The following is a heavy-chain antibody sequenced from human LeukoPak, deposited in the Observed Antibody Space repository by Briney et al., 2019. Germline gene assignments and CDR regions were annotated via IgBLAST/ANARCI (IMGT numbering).Heavy chain of an antibody. CDR2: IYYSGST. CDR1: GGSISSGGYS. J-gene: IGHJ6*03. CDR3: ARAPYSSSWSYYNYYYMDV. Sequence: PSQTLSLTCAVSGGSISSGGYSWSWIRQPPGKGLEWIGYIYYSGSTYYNPSLKSRVTISVDTSKNQFSLKLSSVTAADTAVYYCARAPYSSSWSYYNYYYMDVWGKGTTVTVSS. V-gene: IGHV4-30-4*07. D-gene: IGHD6-13*01.